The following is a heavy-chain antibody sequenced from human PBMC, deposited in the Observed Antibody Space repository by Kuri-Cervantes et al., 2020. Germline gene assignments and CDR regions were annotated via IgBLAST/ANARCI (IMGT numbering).Heavy chain of an antibody. CDR2: IYYSGST. V-gene: IGHV4-61*08. J-gene: IGHJ3*02. Sequence: SETLSLTCTVSGGSISSGDYYWSRIRQPPGKGLEWIGYIYYSGSTNYNPSLKSRVTISVDTSKNQFSLKLSSVTAADTAVYYCARGVEERAFDIWGQGTMVTVSS. CDR1: GGSISSGDYY. CDR3: ARGVEERAFDI. D-gene: IGHD1-1*01.